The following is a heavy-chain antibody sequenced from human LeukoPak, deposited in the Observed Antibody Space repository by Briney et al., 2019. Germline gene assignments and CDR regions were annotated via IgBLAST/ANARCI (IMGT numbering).Heavy chain of an antibody. D-gene: IGHD2-2*01. Sequence: SETLSLTCTVSGGSISSYYWSWIRQPAGQGLEWIGRIYTSGSNTYNPSLKSRVTMSVDTSKNQFSLKLSSVTAADTAVYYCARDCSSTSCYRYYFDYWGQGTLVTVSS. CDR2: IYTSGSN. J-gene: IGHJ4*02. CDR1: GGSISSYY. CDR3: ARDCSSTSCYRYYFDY. V-gene: IGHV4-4*07.